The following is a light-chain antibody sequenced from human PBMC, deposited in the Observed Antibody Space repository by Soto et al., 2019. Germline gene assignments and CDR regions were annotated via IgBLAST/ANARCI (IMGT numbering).Light chain of an antibody. CDR1: SSNIGNNY. J-gene: IGLJ2*01. CDR2: DND. V-gene: IGLV1-51*01. Sequence: QSVLTQPPSVSAAPGQKVTISCSGSSSNIGNNYVSWYEQLPGTAPKLLIYDNDKRPSGIPDRFSGSKSGTSATLGITGLQTGDEADYYCGTWDSSMSAVVFGGGPKLTGL. CDR3: GTWDSSMSAVV.